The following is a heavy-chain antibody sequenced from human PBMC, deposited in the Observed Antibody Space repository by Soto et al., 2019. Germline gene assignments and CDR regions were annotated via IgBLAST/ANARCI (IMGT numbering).Heavy chain of an antibody. Sequence: PSETLSLTCTVSGGSLSSYYWRCIRQPPGKGLEWIGYIYYSGSTNYNPSLKSRVTISVNTSKNQFSLKLSSVTAADTAVYYCARHSGIAVAHYYYYYMDVWGKGTTVTVSS. J-gene: IGHJ6*03. CDR2: IYYSGST. CDR1: GGSLSSYY. CDR3: ARHSGIAVAHYYYYYMDV. D-gene: IGHD6-19*01. V-gene: IGHV4-59*08.